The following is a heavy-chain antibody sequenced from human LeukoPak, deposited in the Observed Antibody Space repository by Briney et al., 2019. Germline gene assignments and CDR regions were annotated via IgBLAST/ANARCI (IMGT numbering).Heavy chain of an antibody. CDR2: ISAYNGNT. Sequence: SVKVSCKASGYTFTSYGISWVRQAPGQGLEWMGWISAYNGNTNYAQKLQGRVTMTADTSTSTAYMELRSLRSDDTAVYYCGRYYDSSGYYQFDYWGQGTLVTVSS. CDR1: GYTFTSYG. V-gene: IGHV1-18*01. D-gene: IGHD3-22*01. CDR3: GRYYDSSGYYQFDY. J-gene: IGHJ4*02.